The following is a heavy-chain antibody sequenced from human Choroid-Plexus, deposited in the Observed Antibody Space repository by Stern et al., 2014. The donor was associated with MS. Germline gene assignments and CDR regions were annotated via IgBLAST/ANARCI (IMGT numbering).Heavy chain of an antibody. D-gene: IGHD2/OR15-2a*01. Sequence: VQLVEPGGGVVQPGRPLRLSCVASGFTFGSCAMHWVRQAPGKGLEWVAGVSYDGSNKYYADSVKGRFTISRDNSQNPLYMQMSSLRPEDTAVYYCAKDRQYLTYFFDHWGQGSLVTVSS. CDR3: AKDRQYLTYFFDH. CDR1: GFTFGSCA. CDR2: VSYDGSNK. J-gene: IGHJ5*02. V-gene: IGHV3-30*18.